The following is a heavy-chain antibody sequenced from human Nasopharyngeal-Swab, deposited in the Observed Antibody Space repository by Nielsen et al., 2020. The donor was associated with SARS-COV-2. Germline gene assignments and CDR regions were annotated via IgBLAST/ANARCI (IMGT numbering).Heavy chain of an antibody. D-gene: IGHD3-3*01. J-gene: IGHJ6*03. V-gene: IGHV3-30*18. CDR3: AKGRVTIFGVVIIDYYYYMDV. CDR1: GFTFRSYG. Sequence: LSLTCAASGFTFRSYGMHWVRQAPGKGLEWVAVISYDGNYKYYADSVQGRFTISRDNSKNTLFLQMNSLRAEDTAVYYCAKGRVTIFGVVIIDYYYYMDVWGKGTTVTVSS. CDR2: ISYDGNYK.